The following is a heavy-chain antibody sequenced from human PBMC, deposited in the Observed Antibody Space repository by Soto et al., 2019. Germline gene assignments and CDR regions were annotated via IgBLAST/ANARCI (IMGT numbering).Heavy chain of an antibody. J-gene: IGHJ5*02. V-gene: IGHV4-4*07. Sequence: QVQLQESGPGLVKPSETLSLTCTVSGGSISSYYWSWIRQPAGKGLEWNGRMYTSGSTNYNPSLKSRVTMSVDTSKNQFSLKLSSVTAADTAVYYCASTLEWELPGSLDPWGQGTLVTVSS. D-gene: IGHD1-26*01. CDR1: GGSISSYY. CDR2: MYTSGST. CDR3: ASTLEWELPGSLDP.